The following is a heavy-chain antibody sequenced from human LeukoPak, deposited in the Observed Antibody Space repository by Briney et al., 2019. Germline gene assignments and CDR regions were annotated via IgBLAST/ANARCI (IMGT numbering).Heavy chain of an antibody. J-gene: IGHJ4*02. V-gene: IGHV1-8*01. CDR1: GYTFTSYD. CDR2: MNPNSGNT. Sequence: ASVKVSCKASGYTFTSYDINWVRLATGQGLEWMGWMNPNSGNTGYTQKFQGRVTFTRNTSIRTAYMELSSLRFDDTAVYYCARWMATISDFDYWGQGTLVTVSS. D-gene: IGHD5-12*01. CDR3: ARWMATISDFDY.